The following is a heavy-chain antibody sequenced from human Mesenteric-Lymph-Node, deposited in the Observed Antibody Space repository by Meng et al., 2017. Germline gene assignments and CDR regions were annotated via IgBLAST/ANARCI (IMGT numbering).Heavy chain of an antibody. CDR1: GYTFTGYY. CDR2: INPNSGAT. V-gene: IGHV1-2*02. J-gene: IGHJ4*02. Sequence: ASVKVSCKASGYTFTGYYMHWVRQVPGQGLEWMGWINPNSGATNYAQKIQGRVTMTRDTSISTAYMELTWLTSDDTAVYYCARAGTSDSYDSSGFFWGQGTLVTVSS. D-gene: IGHD3-22*01. CDR3: ARAGTSDSYDSSGFF.